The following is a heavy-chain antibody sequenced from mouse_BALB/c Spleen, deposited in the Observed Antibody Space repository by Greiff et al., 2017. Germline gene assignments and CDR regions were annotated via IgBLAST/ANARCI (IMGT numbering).Heavy chain of an antibody. D-gene: IGHD2-4*01. J-gene: IGHJ4*01. CDR2: ISSGSSTI. Sequence: EVKLVESGGGLVQPGGSRKLSCAASGFTFSSFGMHWVRQAPEKGLEWVAYISSGSSTIYYADTVKGRITISRDKPKNTLFLQMTSLRSEDTAMYYCARGGRGAVITTDYAMDYWGQGTSVTVSS. CDR3: ARGGRGAVITTDYAMDY. CDR1: GFTFSSFG. V-gene: IGHV5-17*02.